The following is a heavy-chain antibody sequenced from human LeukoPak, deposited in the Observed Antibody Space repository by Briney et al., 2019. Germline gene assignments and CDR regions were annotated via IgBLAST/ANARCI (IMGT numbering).Heavy chain of an antibody. D-gene: IGHD6-13*01. CDR3: ARRPPRIAAARGWFDP. J-gene: IGHJ5*02. Sequence: SETLSLTCAVYGGSFSGYYWSWIRQPPGKGLEWIGEISHSGSTNYNPSLKSRVTISVDTSKNQFSLKLSSVTAADTAVYYCARRPPRIAAARGWFDPWGQGTLVTVSS. CDR2: ISHSGST. CDR1: GGSFSGYY. V-gene: IGHV4-34*01.